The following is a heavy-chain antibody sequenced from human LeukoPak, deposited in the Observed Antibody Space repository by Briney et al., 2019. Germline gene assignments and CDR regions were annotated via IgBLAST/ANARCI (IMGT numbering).Heavy chain of an antibody. V-gene: IGHV4-31*03. CDR1: GGSISSGGYY. J-gene: IGHJ4*02. Sequence: SETLSLTCTVSGGSISSGGYYWSWIRQHPGKGLEWIGYIYYSGSTYYNPSLKSRVTISVDTSKNQFSLKLSSVTAADTAVYYCASGLYFYGSGSYYPFDYWGQGTLVTVSS. CDR3: ASGLYFYGSGSYYPFDY. CDR2: IYYSGST. D-gene: IGHD3-10*01.